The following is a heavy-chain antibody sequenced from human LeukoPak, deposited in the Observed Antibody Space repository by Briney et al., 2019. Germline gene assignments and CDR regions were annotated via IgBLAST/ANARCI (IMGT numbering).Heavy chain of an antibody. CDR1: GFTLSSYA. D-gene: IGHD6-19*01. Sequence: GGSLRLSCAASGFTLSSYAMSWVRQAPGKGLEWVAVISYDGSNKYYADSVKGRFTISRDNSKNTLYLQMNSLRAEDTAVYYCARAGSSGWSGANYYYYYYMDVWGKGTTVTVSS. V-gene: IGHV3-30*04. CDR2: ISYDGSNK. CDR3: ARAGSSGWSGANYYYYYYMDV. J-gene: IGHJ6*03.